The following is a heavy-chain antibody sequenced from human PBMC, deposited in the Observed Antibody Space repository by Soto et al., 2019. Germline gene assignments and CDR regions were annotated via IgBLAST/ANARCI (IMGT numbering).Heavy chain of an antibody. D-gene: IGHD4-17*01. Sequence: QVQLQASGPGLVKPSETLSLTCTVSGGSISRYYWNWIRQSPGKGLEWIGYIYYSGSTKYNPSLKSRVTISIDTSKTHFSLDLNCVTVADTAVYYCARSGIREEYYFDSGGQGTLVTVSS. J-gene: IGHJ4*02. CDR2: IYYSGST. CDR1: GGSISRYY. V-gene: IGHV4-59*01. CDR3: ARSGIREEYYFDS.